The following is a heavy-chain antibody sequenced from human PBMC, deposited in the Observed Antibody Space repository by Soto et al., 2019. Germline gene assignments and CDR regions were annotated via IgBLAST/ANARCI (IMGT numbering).Heavy chain of an antibody. J-gene: IGHJ5*02. Sequence: QVQLQESGQGRWKPSKTLSLPCIVSVGSISSGGYYWSWIRQHPGKGLEWIGYIYYSGSTYYNPSLKSRVTISVDTSKNQFSLKLSSVTAADTVVYYCARSVFPWGQGTLVTVSS. V-gene: IGHV4-31*03. CDR2: IYYSGST. CDR3: ARSVFP. CDR1: VGSISSGGYY.